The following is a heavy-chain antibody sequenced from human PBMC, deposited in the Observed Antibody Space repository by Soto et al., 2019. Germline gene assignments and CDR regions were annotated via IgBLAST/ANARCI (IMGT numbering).Heavy chain of an antibody. J-gene: IGHJ4*02. CDR1: GFTFSNYA. CDR3: AKDHPILVVTAIFDY. D-gene: IGHD2-21*02. Sequence: EVQLLESGGGLVQPGRSLRLSCAASGFTFSNYAMSWVRQAPGKGLEWVSGISGSGGTTYYADSVKGRFAISRDNSKNTLYRQMNSLRAEDTAIYYCAKDHPILVVTAIFDYWGQGTLITVSS. CDR2: ISGSGGTT. V-gene: IGHV3-23*01.